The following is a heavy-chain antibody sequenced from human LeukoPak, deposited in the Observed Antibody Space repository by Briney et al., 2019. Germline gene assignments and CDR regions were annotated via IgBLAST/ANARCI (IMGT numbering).Heavy chain of an antibody. CDR3: ASSFFGSGYEL. CDR1: GGSFRGYY. CDR2: INHSGST. D-gene: IGHD5-12*01. V-gene: IGHV4-34*01. J-gene: IGHJ6*04. Sequence: SETLSLTCAVYGGSFRGYYWSWIRQPPGKGLEWIGEINHSGSTNYNPSLKSRVTISVDTSKNQFSLKLSSVTAADTAVDYCASSFFGSGYELWGKGTTVTVSS.